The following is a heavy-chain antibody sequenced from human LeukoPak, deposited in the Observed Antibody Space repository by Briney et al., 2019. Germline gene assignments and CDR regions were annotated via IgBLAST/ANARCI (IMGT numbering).Heavy chain of an antibody. CDR3: ARDELRGYSSSWYVC. CDR2: ISAYSGNT. CDR1: GYTFTSYG. Sequence: ASVKVSFKSSGYTFTSYGISWVRQPPGQGLEWMGWISAYSGNTNYAQKLQGRVTRTTDTSKSTAYMELRSLRSDDTAVYYCARDELRGYSSSWYVCWGQGTLVTVSS. D-gene: IGHD6-13*01. V-gene: IGHV1-18*01. J-gene: IGHJ4*02.